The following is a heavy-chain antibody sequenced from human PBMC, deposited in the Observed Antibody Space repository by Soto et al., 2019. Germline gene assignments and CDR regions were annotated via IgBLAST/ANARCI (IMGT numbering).Heavy chain of an antibody. Sequence: EVQLVESGGGLVQPGGSLRLSCAASGFTFSTYWMTWVRQGPGKGLEWVANIKQDGSEKYYVDSVKGRFTISRDNAKNSVYLQMNSLRAEDTAVYYCARDYGRSYFDYWGQGTLVTVSS. CDR2: IKQDGSEK. CDR1: GFTFSTYW. J-gene: IGHJ4*02. V-gene: IGHV3-7*03. CDR3: ARDYGRSYFDY. D-gene: IGHD3-16*01.